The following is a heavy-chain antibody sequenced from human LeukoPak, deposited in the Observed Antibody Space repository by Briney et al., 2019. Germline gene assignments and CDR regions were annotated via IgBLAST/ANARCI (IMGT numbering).Heavy chain of an antibody. V-gene: IGHV3-7*03. CDR1: GFTFSSYW. Sequence: PGGSLRLSCAASGFTFSSYWMTWVRQAPGKGPEWVANIKQDGSEKYYVDSVKGRFTISRDNAKNLLYLQTNSLRAEDTAMYFCARGSSLWFGDRWGQGTLVTVSP. CDR3: ARGSSLWFGDR. CDR2: IKQDGSEK. D-gene: IGHD3-10*01. J-gene: IGHJ4*02.